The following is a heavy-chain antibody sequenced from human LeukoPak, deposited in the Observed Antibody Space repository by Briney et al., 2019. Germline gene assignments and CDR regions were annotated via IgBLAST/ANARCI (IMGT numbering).Heavy chain of an antibody. CDR2: ISGSGPYT. D-gene: IGHD2-2*03. J-gene: IGHJ4*02. CDR3: AKHGYCSGISCFFDF. Sequence: PWGSLRLSCAASGFTFSSYAMSWVCQAPGKGLEWVSGISGSGPYTFYTDSVKGRFTISRDSSKNTLYLQMNSLRAEDTALYYCAKHGYCSGISCFFDFWGQGTVLTVSS. V-gene: IGHV3-23*01. CDR1: GFTFSSYA.